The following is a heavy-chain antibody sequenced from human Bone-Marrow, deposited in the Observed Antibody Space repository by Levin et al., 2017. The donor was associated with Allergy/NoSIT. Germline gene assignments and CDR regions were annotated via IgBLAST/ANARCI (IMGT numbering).Heavy chain of an antibody. Sequence: SCAVYGGSFSGHFWTWIRQPPGKGPEWIGEINDSGTTNYHASLKSRVTISADTSKNQFSLKLTSVTAADTAVYFCARGPVGYNNNWFRTYDRYFDSWGQGTLVTVSS. CDR1: GGSFSGHF. D-gene: IGHD1-14*01. CDR2: INDSGTT. CDR3: ARGPVGYNNNWFRTYDRYFDS. J-gene: IGHJ4*02. V-gene: IGHV4-34*01.